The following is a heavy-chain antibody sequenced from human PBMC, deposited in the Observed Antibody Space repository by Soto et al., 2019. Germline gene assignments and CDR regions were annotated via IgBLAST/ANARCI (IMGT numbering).Heavy chain of an antibody. J-gene: IGHJ3*02. Sequence: PGQGLEWMGWISAYNGNTNYAQKLQGRVTMTTDTSTSTAYMELRSLRSDDTAVYYCARERILGSDAFDIWGQGTMVTVSS. V-gene: IGHV1-18*01. D-gene: IGHD1-26*01. CDR3: ARERILGSDAFDI. CDR2: ISAYNGNT.